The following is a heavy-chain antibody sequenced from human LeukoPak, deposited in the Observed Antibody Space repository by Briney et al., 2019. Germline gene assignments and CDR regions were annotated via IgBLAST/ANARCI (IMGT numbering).Heavy chain of an antibody. CDR1: GFTFSGYA. J-gene: IGHJ5*02. V-gene: IGHV3-23*01. CDR2: IRGSGGST. Sequence: PGGALRLSCAPPGFTFSGYAMSWVRQAPGKGRGWGSAIRGSGGSTYYADSVKGRFTNSRDNSKNTLYLQMNSLRAEDTAVYYCAKWGDIAAAGNRWGQGTLVTVSS. CDR3: AKWGDIAAAGNR. D-gene: IGHD6-13*01.